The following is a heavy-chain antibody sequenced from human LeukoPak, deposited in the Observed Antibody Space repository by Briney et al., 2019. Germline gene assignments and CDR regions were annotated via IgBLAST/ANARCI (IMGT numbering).Heavy chain of an antibody. D-gene: IGHD2-2*01. V-gene: IGHV4-61*02. Sequence: SETLSLTCTVSGAAISSGSYYWTWIRQPAGKGLEWIGRISGSGSTNYNPSLKSRLTISVDTSENHFSLKLTSVTAADTAVYYCARDSDIVVVPAAFDYYYDMDVWGKGTTVTVSS. CDR3: ARDSDIVVVPAAFDYYYDMDV. CDR1: GAAISSGSYY. CDR2: ISGSGST. J-gene: IGHJ6*03.